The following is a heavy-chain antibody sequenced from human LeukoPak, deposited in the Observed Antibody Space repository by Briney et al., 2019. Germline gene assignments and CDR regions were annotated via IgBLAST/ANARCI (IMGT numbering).Heavy chain of an antibody. CDR3: AKTVYDSNSYYYDFGS. D-gene: IGHD3-22*01. CDR1: GFTFSIYA. CDR2: ISGSGGST. V-gene: IGHV3-23*01. J-gene: IGHJ4*02. Sequence: GGSLRLSCATSGFTFSIYAMSWVRQAPGKGLEWGTCISGSGGSTYYADSVKGRFTISRDNSKNTLYLQMNSLRAADKAVYYCAKTVYDSNSYYYDFGSWGQGNLVTVSS.